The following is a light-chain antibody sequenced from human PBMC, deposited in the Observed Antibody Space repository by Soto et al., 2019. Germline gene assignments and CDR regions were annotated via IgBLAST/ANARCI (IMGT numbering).Light chain of an antibody. V-gene: IGKV3-20*01. Sequence: ENVLTQSPGTLSLSPGESATLSCRASQIVYNGYLAWYQQKPGKPPRLLIFGASTRASGVPERFSGSESGTDFTLTINRLQPEDFEVYYCQPYVSYPRAFGQGTKADIK. CDR1: QIVYNGY. CDR3: QPYVSYPRA. J-gene: IGKJ1*01. CDR2: GAS.